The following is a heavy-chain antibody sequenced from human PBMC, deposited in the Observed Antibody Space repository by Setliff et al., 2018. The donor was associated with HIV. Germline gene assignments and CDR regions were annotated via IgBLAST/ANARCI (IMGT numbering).Heavy chain of an antibody. CDR1: GFTFSRYA. D-gene: IGHD5-18*01. V-gene: IGHV4-34*01. J-gene: IGHJ1*01. CDR2: INHSGGT. Sequence: PGGSLRLSCAASGFTFSRYAMTWVRQTPGKGLEWIGEINHSGGTNYNPSLKSRVTMSVDTSKNQFSLKLSSVTAADTAVFYCARGGYSYGFGRHRAYFQYWGQGTQVTVSS. CDR3: ARGGYSYGFGRHRAYFQY.